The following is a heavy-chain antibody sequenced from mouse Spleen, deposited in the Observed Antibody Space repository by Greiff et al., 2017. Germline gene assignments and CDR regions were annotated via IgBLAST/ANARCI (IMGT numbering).Heavy chain of an antibody. CDR3: ARKRGKIYYGNYDYAMDY. D-gene: IGHD2-1*01. CDR2: IYPGGGYT. Sequence: QVQLQQSGAELVRPGTSVKISCKASGYTFTNYWLGWVKQRPGHGLEWIGDIYPGGGYTNYNEKFKGKATLTADTSSSTAYMQLSSLTSEDSAVYFCARKRGKIYYGNYDYAMDYWGQGTSVTVSS. V-gene: IGHV1-63*02. CDR1: GYTFTNYW. J-gene: IGHJ4*01.